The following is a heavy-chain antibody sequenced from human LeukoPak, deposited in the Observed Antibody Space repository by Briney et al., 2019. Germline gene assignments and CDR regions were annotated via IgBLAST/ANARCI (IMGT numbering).Heavy chain of an antibody. D-gene: IGHD3-10*01. V-gene: IGHV3-74*01. CDR2: INSDGSST. CDR1: GFTFSSYS. Sequence: GGSLRLSCAASGFTFSSYSMNWVRQAPGKGLVWVSRINSDGSSTSYADSVKGRFTISRDNAKNTLYLQMNSLRAEDTAVYYCARMAGSYYYMDVWGKGTTVTVSS. J-gene: IGHJ6*03. CDR3: ARMAGSYYYMDV.